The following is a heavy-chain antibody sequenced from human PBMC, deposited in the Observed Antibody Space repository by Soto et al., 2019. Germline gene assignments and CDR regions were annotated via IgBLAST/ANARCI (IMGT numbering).Heavy chain of an antibody. CDR1: GGTFSSYA. D-gene: IGHD3-22*01. Sequence: GASVKVSCKASGGTFSSYAISWVRQAPGQGLEWMGGIIPIFGTANYAQKFQGRVTITADESTSTAYMELSSLRSEDTAVYYCAILPSGYYDSRFYFDYWGQGTLVTVSS. V-gene: IGHV1-69*13. J-gene: IGHJ4*02. CDR2: IIPIFGTA. CDR3: AILPSGYYDSRFYFDY.